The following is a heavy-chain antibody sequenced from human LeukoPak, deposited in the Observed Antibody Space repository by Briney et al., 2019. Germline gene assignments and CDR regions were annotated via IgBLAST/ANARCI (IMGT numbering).Heavy chain of an antibody. D-gene: IGHD6-19*01. Sequence: GGSLRLSCAASGFTFSSYAMSWVRQAPGKGLEWVGRIKSKTDGGTTVYAAPVKGRFTISRDDSKNTLNLQMNSLKTEDTAVYYCTPSIAVAGSLDYWGQGTLVTVSS. CDR2: IKSKTDGGTT. CDR1: GFTFSSYA. J-gene: IGHJ4*02. V-gene: IGHV3-15*01. CDR3: TPSIAVAGSLDY.